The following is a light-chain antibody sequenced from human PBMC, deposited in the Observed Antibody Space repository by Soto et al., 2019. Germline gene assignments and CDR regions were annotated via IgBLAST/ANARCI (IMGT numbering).Light chain of an antibody. J-gene: IGKJ2*01. CDR2: GAS. CDR3: QQYNQGPPYT. Sequence: EIVMTQSPANLSVSPGERATLSCRASQSVSSKLAWYQQKPGQGPRLLIYGASTRATGIPARFSGSGSGTEFTLTISSLQSEDFAVYYCQQYNQGPPYTFGQGTKVEIK. V-gene: IGKV3-15*01. CDR1: QSVSSK.